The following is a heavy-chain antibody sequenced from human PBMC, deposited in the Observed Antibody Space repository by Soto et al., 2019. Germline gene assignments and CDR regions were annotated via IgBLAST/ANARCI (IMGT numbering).Heavy chain of an antibody. CDR3: AKRRGAGGHFDY. CDR2: VSIGGST. J-gene: IGHJ4*02. D-gene: IGHD2-15*01. CDR1: GFTFSSYA. V-gene: IGHV3-23*01. Sequence: PGGSLRLSCAASGFTFSSYAMGWLRQGRGKGLEWVAVVSIGGSTHYADSVRGRFTISRDNSKNTLSLQMNSLTAEDTAVYFCAKRRGAGGHFDYWGQGALVTVSS.